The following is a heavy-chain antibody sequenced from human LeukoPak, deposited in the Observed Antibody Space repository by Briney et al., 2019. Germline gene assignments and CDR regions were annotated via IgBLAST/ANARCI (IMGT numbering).Heavy chain of an antibody. CDR1: GGSFSGYY. J-gene: IGHJ4*02. V-gene: IGHV4-34*01. D-gene: IGHD5-18*01. Sequence: SETLSLTCAVYGGSFSGYYWSWIRQPPGKGLEWIGEINHSGSTNYNPSLKSRVTISVDTSKNQFSLKLSSVTAADTAVYYCAAAPYSSDLIDYRGQGTLVTVSS. CDR2: INHSGST. CDR3: AAAPYSSDLIDY.